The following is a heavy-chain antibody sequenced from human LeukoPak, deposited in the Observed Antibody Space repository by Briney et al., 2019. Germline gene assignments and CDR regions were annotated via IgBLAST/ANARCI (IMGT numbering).Heavy chain of an antibody. D-gene: IGHD3-10*01. J-gene: IGHJ3*02. CDR2: IYTGSST. V-gene: IGHV4-4*07. CDR1: GGSISSYF. Sequence: PSETLSLNCTGSGGSISSYFWSWIRQPAGQGLVWIGSIYTGSSTNYHPSQKSRATMSVDPSNNQSSQKLSSVTAADTAVYYFASRITYDAFDIWGQGTMVTVSS. CDR3: ASRITYDAFDI.